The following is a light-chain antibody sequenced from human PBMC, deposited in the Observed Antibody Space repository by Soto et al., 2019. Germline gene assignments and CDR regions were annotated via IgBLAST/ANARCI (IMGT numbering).Light chain of an antibody. CDR2: DAS. CDR1: QSVSNY. Sequence: EIVLTQSPASLYLSPGERVTISCRASQSVSNYLAWYQQKPGQAPRLLIYDASNREPGIPARFSGSGSGTDVTLTITSLEPDDFAVYYCQQRSIWPPLFGPGTKVDIK. V-gene: IGKV3-11*01. J-gene: IGKJ3*01. CDR3: QQRSIWPPL.